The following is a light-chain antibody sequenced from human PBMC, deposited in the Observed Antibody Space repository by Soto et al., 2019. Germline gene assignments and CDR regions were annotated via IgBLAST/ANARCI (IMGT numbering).Light chain of an antibody. V-gene: IGLV3-21*02. CDR3: QVWDSSINQAR. CDR1: NIGSNS. Sequence: SSELTQPPSLSVAPGQTARITCGEANIGSNSVHWYQQKPGQSPVLVVYDDSDRPAGIPERFSGSNSGNTATLTISRVEAGDEADYYCQVWDSSINQARFGGGTKVIVL. CDR2: DDS. J-gene: IGLJ2*01.